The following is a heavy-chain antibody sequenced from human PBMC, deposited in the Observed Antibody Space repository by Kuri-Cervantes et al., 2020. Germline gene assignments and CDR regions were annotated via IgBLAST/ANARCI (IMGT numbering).Heavy chain of an antibody. CDR2: ISSSSGYI. CDR1: EFMFSNYA. D-gene: IGHD3-22*01. CDR3: ARGYGLYYYDSSGYFDY. J-gene: IGHJ4*02. V-gene: IGHV3-21*01. Sequence: GESLKISCATSEFMFSNYAMSWVRQAPGKGLEWVSSISSSSGYIYYADSVKGRFTISRDNAKNSLYLQVGSLRAEDMAVYYCARGYGLYYYDSSGYFDYWGQGTLVTVSS.